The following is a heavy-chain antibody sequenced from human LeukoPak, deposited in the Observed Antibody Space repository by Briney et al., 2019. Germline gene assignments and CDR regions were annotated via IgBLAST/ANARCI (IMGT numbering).Heavy chain of an antibody. J-gene: IGHJ6*02. CDR1: GGSVSSGSYY. CDR3: ARVGGTNYYYYGMDV. V-gene: IGHV4-61*01. Sequence: PSETLSLTCTVSGGSVSSGSYYWSWIRQPPGKGLEWVGNIFYTGRSYSKSSLKSRVTISVDTSKNQFSLKLSSVTAADTAVYYCARVGGTNYYYYGMDVWGQGTTVTVSS. CDR2: IFYTGRS. D-gene: IGHD2-2*01.